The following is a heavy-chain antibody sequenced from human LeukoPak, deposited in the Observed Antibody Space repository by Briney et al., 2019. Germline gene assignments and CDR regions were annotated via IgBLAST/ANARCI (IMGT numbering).Heavy chain of an antibody. CDR2: IYYSGST. CDR1: GGSVSSGSYY. Sequence: SETLSLTCTVSGGSVSSGSYYWNWIRQPPGMGLEWIGYIYYSGSTYYNPSLKSRVTISVDTSKNQFSLNLSSVTAADTAVYYCARDRVLVTAYYGMDVWGQGTTVTVS. CDR3: ARDRVLVTAYYGMDV. D-gene: IGHD2-21*02. V-gene: IGHV4-61*01. J-gene: IGHJ6*02.